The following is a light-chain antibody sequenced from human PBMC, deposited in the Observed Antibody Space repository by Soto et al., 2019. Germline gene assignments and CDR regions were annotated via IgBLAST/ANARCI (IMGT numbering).Light chain of an antibody. Sequence: DIKITQCPSSLSASVGDKVTIPWRAIQSISSSLNWYPQKSGKAPNLIIYGVSRLQAGVPSRFSGSGSGTDFTLSISSLQPEAFATYDCQQSYTAPSITFGQGTRLEIK. CDR3: QQSYTAPSIT. CDR1: QSISSS. V-gene: IGKV1-39*01. J-gene: IGKJ5*01. CDR2: GVS.